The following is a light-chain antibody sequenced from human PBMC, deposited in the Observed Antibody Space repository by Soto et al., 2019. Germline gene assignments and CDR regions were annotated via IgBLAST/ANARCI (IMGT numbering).Light chain of an antibody. J-gene: IGLJ1*01. CDR2: DVS. V-gene: IGLV2-14*01. CDR3: SSYTSSSTYV. CDR1: SSDVGGYNY. Sequence: QSVLXQPASVSGSPGQSITISCTGTSSDVGGYNYVSWYQQHPGKAPKLMIYDVSNRPSGVSNRFFGSKSGNTASLTISGLQAEDEADYYCSSYTSSSTYVFGTGTKVTVL.